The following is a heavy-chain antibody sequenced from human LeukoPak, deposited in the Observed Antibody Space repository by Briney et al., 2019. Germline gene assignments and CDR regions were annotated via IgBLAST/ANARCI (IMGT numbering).Heavy chain of an antibody. CDR1: GFALSDHY. CDR3: ARDDVYGSGRADL. D-gene: IGHD3-10*01. J-gene: IGHJ5*02. V-gene: IGHV3-11*01. CDR2: ISSTGSNK. Sequence: GGSLRLSCVGSGFALSDHYMSWIRRAPGKGLEWLSYISSTGSNKYYADSVKGRFTISRDNANNSLYPQLNSLRVEDTTVYYCARDDVYGSGRADLWGQGTLVSVSS.